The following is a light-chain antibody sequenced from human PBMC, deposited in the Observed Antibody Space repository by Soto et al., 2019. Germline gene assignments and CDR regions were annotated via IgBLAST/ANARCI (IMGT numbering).Light chain of an antibody. CDR3: SSYTTSSTYVV. J-gene: IGLJ2*01. CDR2: EVS. V-gene: IGLV2-14*01. CDR1: SSDVGGYNY. Sequence: QSVLTQPPSASGSPGQSVTISCTGTSSDVGGYNYVSWYQQHPGKAPKLMIYEVSNRPSGVSNRFSGSKSGNTASLTISGLQAEDEADYYCSSYTTSSTYVVIGGGTQLTVL.